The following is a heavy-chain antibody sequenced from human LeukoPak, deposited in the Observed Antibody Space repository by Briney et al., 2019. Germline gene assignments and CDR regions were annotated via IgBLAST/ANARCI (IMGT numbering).Heavy chain of an antibody. Sequence: GGSLRLSCAASGFTFSSSAMTWVRQAPGRGLGWVSAISGSGGGTYYADSVKGRFTISRDNSKNTLYLQMISLRAEDTALYYCARRYCSAGSCYSGANYWGQGTLVTVSS. CDR1: GFTFSSSA. CDR2: ISGSGGGT. CDR3: ARRYCSAGSCYSGANY. J-gene: IGHJ4*02. D-gene: IGHD2-15*01. V-gene: IGHV3-23*01.